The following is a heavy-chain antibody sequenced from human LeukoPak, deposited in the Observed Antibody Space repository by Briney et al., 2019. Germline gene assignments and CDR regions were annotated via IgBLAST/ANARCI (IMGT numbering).Heavy chain of an antibody. Sequence: GGSLRLSCTASGFSFKKYGTHWVRQAPGKGLEWVTFIQYDDSVKFYADSVKGRFTISRDNSKNTLYLQMNSLRAEDTAVYYCARGGGSTKEDAFDIWGQGTMVTVSS. D-gene: IGHD2-2*01. CDR1: GFSFKKYG. V-gene: IGHV3-30*02. CDR2: IQYDDSVK. J-gene: IGHJ3*02. CDR3: ARGGGSTKEDAFDI.